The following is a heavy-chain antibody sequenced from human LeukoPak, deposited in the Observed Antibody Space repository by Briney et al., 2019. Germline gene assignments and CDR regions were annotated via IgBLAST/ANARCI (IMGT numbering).Heavy chain of an antibody. CDR1: GLSFRNYV. D-gene: IGHD6-19*01. Sequence: QPGGSLRLFCAASGLSFRNYVMICVGPPPGKRLEGGSSISHSGSSTYYVGSVKGRFTISRDNSKNTLYLQMNSLRGEDTAVYYCAKDYQSGYASGYDAFGIWGQGTMVIVSS. CDR3: AKDYQSGYASGYDAFGI. CDR2: ISHSGSST. V-gene: IGHV3-23*01. J-gene: IGHJ3*02.